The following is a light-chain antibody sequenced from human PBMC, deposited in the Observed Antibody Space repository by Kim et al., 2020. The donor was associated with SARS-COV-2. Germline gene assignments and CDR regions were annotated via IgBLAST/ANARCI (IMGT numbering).Light chain of an antibody. Sequence: ASVGNRVTLTFRASQDISNYLAWFQLKPGKAPKLLIYAASALQPGVPSRFSGSGSGTDFTLTVTSLQPEDVATYYCQKCDSAPWTFGQGTKVDIK. CDR2: AAS. V-gene: IGKV1-27*01. CDR1: QDISNY. J-gene: IGKJ1*01. CDR3: QKCDSAPWT.